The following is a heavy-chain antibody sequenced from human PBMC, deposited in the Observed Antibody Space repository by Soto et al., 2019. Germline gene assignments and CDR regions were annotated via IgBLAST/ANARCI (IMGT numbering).Heavy chain of an antibody. CDR2: ISYDGSNK. CDR3: ARDSRGMDV. CDR1: GFTFSSYA. V-gene: IGHV3-30-3*01. Sequence: GGSLRLSCAASGFTFSSYAMHWVRQAPGKGLEWVAVISYDGSNKYYADSVKGRFTISRDNSKNTLYLQMNSLRAEDTAVYYCARDSRGMDVWGQGTTVTVS. J-gene: IGHJ6*02.